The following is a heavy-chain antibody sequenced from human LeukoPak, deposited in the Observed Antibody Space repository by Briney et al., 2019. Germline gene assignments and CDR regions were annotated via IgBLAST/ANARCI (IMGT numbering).Heavy chain of an antibody. CDR3: AKDRMARGYSYGSIGD. CDR2: ISWDGGST. CDR1: GFTFDDYT. D-gene: IGHD5-18*01. Sequence: GGSLRLSCAASGFTFDDYTMHWVRHAPGKGLEWVSLISWDGGSTYYADSVKGRFTISRDNSKNSLYLQMNSLRTEDTALYYCAKDRMARGYSYGSIGDWGQGTLVTVSS. V-gene: IGHV3-43*01. J-gene: IGHJ4*02.